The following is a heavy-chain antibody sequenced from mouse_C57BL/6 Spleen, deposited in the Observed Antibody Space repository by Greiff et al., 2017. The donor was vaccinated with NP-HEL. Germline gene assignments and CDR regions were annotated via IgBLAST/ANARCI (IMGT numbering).Heavy chain of an antibody. J-gene: IGHJ2*01. CDR3: AMGIYYFDY. V-gene: IGHV5-17*01. CDR1: GFTFSDYG. CDR2: ISSGSSTI. Sequence: EVMLVESGGGLVKPGGSLKLSCAASGFTFSDYGMHWVRQAPEKGLEWVAYISSGSSTIYYADTVKGRFTISRDNAKNTLFLQMTSLRTENTAMYYCAMGIYYFDYWGQGTTLTVSS.